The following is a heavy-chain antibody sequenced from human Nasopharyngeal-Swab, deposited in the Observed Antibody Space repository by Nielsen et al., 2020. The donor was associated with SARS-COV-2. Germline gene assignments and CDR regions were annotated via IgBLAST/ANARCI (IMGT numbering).Heavy chain of an antibody. J-gene: IGHJ6*03. CDR2: IIPIFGTA. Sequence: SVKVSCKASGGTFRSYAISWVRQAPGQGLEWMGGIIPIFGTANYAQKFQGRVTITADESTSTAYMELSSLRSEDTAVYYCARDVPIYGSTPGYMDVWGKGTTVTVSS. D-gene: IGHD2-2*01. CDR1: GGTFRSYA. V-gene: IGHV1-69*13. CDR3: ARDVPIYGSTPGYMDV.